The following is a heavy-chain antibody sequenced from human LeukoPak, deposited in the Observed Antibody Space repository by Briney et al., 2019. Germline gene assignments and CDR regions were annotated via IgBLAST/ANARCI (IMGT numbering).Heavy chain of an antibody. CDR2: IRYDGSNK. V-gene: IGHV3-30*02. CDR1: GSTFSYYG. D-gene: IGHD2-2*01. J-gene: IGHJ4*02. Sequence: GGSLRLSCAASGSTFSYYGMHWVRQAPGRGLEWVAFIRYDGSNKYYADPVKGRFTISRDNSKNTLYLQMNSLRAEDTAVYYCAKARGYCSSTSCFRPFDYWGQGTLVTVSS. CDR3: AKARGYCSSTSCFRPFDY.